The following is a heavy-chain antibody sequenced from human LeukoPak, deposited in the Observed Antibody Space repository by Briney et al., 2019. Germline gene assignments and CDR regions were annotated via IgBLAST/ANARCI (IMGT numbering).Heavy chain of an antibody. CDR2: FDPEDGET. D-gene: IGHD6-6*01. CDR1: GYTLTELS. Sequence: ASVKVSCKVSGYTLTELSMHWVRQAPGKGLEWMGGFDPEDGETIYAQKFQGRVTMTEDTSTDTAYMELISLRSEDTAVYYCTLAARINWFDPWGQGTLVTVSS. V-gene: IGHV1-24*01. J-gene: IGHJ5*02. CDR3: TLAARINWFDP.